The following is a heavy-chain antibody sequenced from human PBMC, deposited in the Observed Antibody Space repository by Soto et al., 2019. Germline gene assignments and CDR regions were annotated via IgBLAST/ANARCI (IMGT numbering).Heavy chain of an antibody. CDR1: GFSLSTSGVG. Sequence: QITLKESGPTLVKPTQTLTLTCTFSGFSLSTSGVGVGWIRQPPGKALEWLALIDWDDDKRYSPSLKSRLTLTKDSSKNQVVLTMSNMDPVDTATYYCAHSGSDPIFGVIGYYYGMDVWGQGTTVTVSS. CDR3: AHSGSDPIFGVIGYYYGMDV. J-gene: IGHJ6*02. CDR2: IDWDDDK. D-gene: IGHD3-3*01. V-gene: IGHV2-5*02.